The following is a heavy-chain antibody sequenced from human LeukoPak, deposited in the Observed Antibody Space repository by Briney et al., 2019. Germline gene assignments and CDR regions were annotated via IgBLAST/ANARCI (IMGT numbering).Heavy chain of an antibody. Sequence: GGSLRLSCAASGFTFSSYAMSWVRQAPGKGLEWVSAISGSGGSTYYADSVKSRFTISRDNSKNTLYLQMNSLRAEDTAVYYCAKDCLGYCSGGRNHWGQGTLVTVSS. D-gene: IGHD2-15*01. V-gene: IGHV3-23*01. CDR2: ISGSGGST. J-gene: IGHJ5*02. CDR1: GFTFSSYA. CDR3: AKDCLGYCSGGRNH.